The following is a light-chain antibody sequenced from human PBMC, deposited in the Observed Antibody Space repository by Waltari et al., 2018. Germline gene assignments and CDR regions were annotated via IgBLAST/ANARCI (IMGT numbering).Light chain of an antibody. CDR1: SSNIGSNY. J-gene: IGLJ3*02. Sequence: QSTLTQPPSASGTPGQRVTIPCSGSSSNIGSNYVYWYQQFPGTAPKVLIYGNNQRPAGVPVRFSGARSGSSASLIIGGLRSEDEADYYCAAWDDSLSGWVFGGGTKVTVL. CDR2: GNN. CDR3: AAWDDSLSGWV. V-gene: IGLV1-47*01.